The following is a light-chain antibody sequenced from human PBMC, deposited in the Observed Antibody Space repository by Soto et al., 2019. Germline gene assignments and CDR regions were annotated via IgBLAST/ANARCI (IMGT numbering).Light chain of an antibody. CDR1: QSVSSSY. Sequence: EIVLTQSPGTLSLSPGERATLSCRASQSVSSSYLAWYQQKPGQAPRLLIYGASSRATGIPDMFSGSGSGTDFTLTISRPEPEDFAAYYCQQYGSSPPITFGPGTKVDIK. J-gene: IGKJ3*01. CDR2: GAS. V-gene: IGKV3-20*01. CDR3: QQYGSSPPIT.